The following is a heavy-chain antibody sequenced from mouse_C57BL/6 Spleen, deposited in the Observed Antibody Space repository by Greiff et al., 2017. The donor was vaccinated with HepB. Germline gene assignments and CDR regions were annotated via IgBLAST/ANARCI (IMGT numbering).Heavy chain of an antibody. V-gene: IGHV1-61*01. CDR1: GYTFTSYW. CDR2: IYPSDSET. Sequence: QVHVKQPGAELVRPGSSVKLSCKASGYTFTSYWMDWVKQRPGQGLEWIGNIYPSDSETHYNQKFKDKATLTVDKSSSTAYMQLSSLTSEDSAVYYCARDYSILDYWGQGTTLTVSS. D-gene: IGHD2-5*01. CDR3: ARDYSILDY. J-gene: IGHJ2*01.